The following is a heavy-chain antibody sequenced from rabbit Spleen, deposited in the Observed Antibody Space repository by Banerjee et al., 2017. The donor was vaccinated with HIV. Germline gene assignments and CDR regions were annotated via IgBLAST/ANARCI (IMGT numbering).Heavy chain of an antibody. Sequence: QEQLVESGGGLVQPEGSLTLTCNASGFSFSDRDVMCWGRQAPGKGLEWIACINAATAKPVYATWAKGRFTISRTSSTTVTLRMTSLTAADRATYFCARDLLGVIGWNFYLWGPGTLVTVS. CDR3: ARDLLGVIGWNFYL. J-gene: IGHJ4*01. CDR2: INAATAKP. D-gene: IGHD1-1*01. V-gene: IGHV1S45*01. CDR1: GFSFSDRDV.